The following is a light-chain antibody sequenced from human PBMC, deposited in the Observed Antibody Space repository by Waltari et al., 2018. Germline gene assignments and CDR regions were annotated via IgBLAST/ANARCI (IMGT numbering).Light chain of an antibody. V-gene: IGKV1-9*01. CDR2: AAS. J-gene: IGKJ4*01. CDR1: QGVSSY. CDR3: QQLNS. Sequence: DIQLTQSPSFLSASVGDRVTITCRASQGVSSYLAWYQQKPGKAPKLLIYAASTLVSGAPSRFSGSGSGTEFTLTISSLRPEDFATYYCQQLNSFGGGTKVEIK.